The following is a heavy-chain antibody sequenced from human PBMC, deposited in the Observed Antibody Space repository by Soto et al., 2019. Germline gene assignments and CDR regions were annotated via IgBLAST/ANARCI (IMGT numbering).Heavy chain of an antibody. CDR3: ARDSGGGSTWFDP. CDR2: IWYDGSDK. D-gene: IGHD3-10*01. J-gene: IGHJ5*02. CDR1: GFTFXSYG. Sequence: GGSLRLSCSASGFTFXSYGMHWVRQAPGKGLEWVAVIWYDGSDKYYADSVKGRFTISRDNSKNTLYLQMNSLRAEDTAVYYCARDSGGGSTWFDPWGQGTLLTVSS. V-gene: IGHV3-33*01.